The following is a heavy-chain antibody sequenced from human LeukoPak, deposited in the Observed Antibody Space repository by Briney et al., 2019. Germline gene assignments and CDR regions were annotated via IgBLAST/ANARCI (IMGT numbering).Heavy chain of an antibody. D-gene: IGHD4/OR15-4a*01. CDR2: IYCGGTN. CDR3: ARQGATLDYFHL. Sequence: PSETLSLTCSVSNGSISMYYWRWIRQSPGGGLEWLGYIYCGGTNSFNPSLKGRVHIPVHPPKDHFSLRLTSLAVGDPALYSFARQGATLDYFHLWGPGSLGIASS. V-gene: IGHV4-59*08. J-gene: IGHJ4*01. CDR1: NGSISMYY.